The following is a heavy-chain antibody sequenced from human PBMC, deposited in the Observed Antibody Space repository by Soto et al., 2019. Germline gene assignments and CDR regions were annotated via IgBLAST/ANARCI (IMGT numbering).Heavy chain of an antibody. CDR2: IYNSGTT. D-gene: IGHD2-21*02. Sequence: QLQLQESGPGLVKPSETLSLTCTVSGGSISSSTFYWGWIRQPPGKGLEWIGSIYNSGTTYYNPSLKRRVAISVDTSKNQFSLKLSSVIAADTAVYYCARPRGLLFSGADVFDIWGQVSMVNVSS. CDR1: GGSISSSTFY. J-gene: IGHJ3*02. V-gene: IGHV4-39*01. CDR3: ARPRGLLFSGADVFDI.